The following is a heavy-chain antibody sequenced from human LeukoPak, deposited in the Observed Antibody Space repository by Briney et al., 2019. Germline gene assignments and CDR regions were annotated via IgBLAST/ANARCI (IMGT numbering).Heavy chain of an antibody. D-gene: IGHD2-2*01. J-gene: IGHJ6*03. CDR1: GGSLSGFH. Sequence: PSETLSLTCALYGGSLSGFHWTWIRQPPGKGLEWIGEITHSGNTNYNPSLKSRVIMSLDTSKTQFSLKLSSVTAADTAVYYCARGNLVVVPAANRAYSYMDVWGKGTTVTVSS. CDR3: ARGNLVVVPAANRAYSYMDV. CDR2: ITHSGNT. V-gene: IGHV4-34*01.